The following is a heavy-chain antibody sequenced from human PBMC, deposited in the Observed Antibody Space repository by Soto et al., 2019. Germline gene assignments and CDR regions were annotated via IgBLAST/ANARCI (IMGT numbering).Heavy chain of an antibody. CDR3: AREQQLALDI. CDR2: MNPNSGNT. CDR1: GYTFTSYD. J-gene: IGHJ3*02. Sequence: ASVQVSCQASGYTFTSYDIDWVRQATGQGLEWMGWMNPNSGNTGYAQKFQGRVTMTRNTSISTAYMELSSLRSEDTAVYYCAREQQLALDIWGQGTMVTVSS. V-gene: IGHV1-8*01. D-gene: IGHD6-13*01.